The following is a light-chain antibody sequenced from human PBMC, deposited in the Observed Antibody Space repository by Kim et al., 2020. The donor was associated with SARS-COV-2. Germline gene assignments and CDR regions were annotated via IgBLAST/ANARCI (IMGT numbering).Light chain of an antibody. CDR1: NIGSKS. CDR2: YDS. J-gene: IGLJ3*02. V-gene: IGLV3-21*04. CDR3: QVWDSTIDHRVV. Sequence: SYELTQPPSVSVAPGKTACISCGGNNIGSKSVHWCQQKPGQGPVLVISYDSDRPSGLPERFSGSNSGNTATLTIRRVEAGDEADYYCQVWDSTIDHRVVFGGGTQLTVL.